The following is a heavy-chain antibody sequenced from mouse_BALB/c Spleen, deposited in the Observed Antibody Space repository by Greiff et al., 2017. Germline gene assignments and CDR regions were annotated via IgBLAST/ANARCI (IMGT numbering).Heavy chain of an antibody. CDR3: ARDDCYYLDY. V-gene: IGHV5-12-1*01. CDR1: GFTFSSFG. Sequence: EVQRVESGGGLVQPGGSRKLSCAASGFTFSSFGMHWVRQAPEKGLEWVAYISSGGGSTYYPDTVKGRFTISRDNAKNTLYLQMSSLKSEDTAMYYCARDDCYYLDYWGQGTTLTVSS. CDR2: ISSGGGST. J-gene: IGHJ2*01. D-gene: IGHD2-3*01.